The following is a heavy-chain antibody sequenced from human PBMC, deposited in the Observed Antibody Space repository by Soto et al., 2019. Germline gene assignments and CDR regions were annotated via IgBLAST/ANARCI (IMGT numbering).Heavy chain of an antibody. CDR1: GFTFSSYG. CDR3: AKEAPLDFDY. J-gene: IGHJ4*02. CDR2: ISYDGSNK. V-gene: IGHV3-30*18. Sequence: HPGGSLRLSCAASGFTFSSYGMHWVRQAPGKGLEWVAVISYDGSNKYYADSVKGRFTISRDNSKNTLYLQMNSLRAEDTAVYYCAKEAPLDFDYWGQGTLVTVSS.